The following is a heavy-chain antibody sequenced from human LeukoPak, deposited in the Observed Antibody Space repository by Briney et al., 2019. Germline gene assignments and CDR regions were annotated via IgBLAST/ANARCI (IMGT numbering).Heavy chain of an antibody. V-gene: IGHV4-34*01. D-gene: IGHD3-16*01. J-gene: IGHJ4*02. CDR1: GGSFSGYY. CDR2: TNHSGST. CDR3: ARGRVPQDYVWGSYQKKTSFDY. Sequence: SETLSLTCAVYGGSFSGYYWSWIRQPPGKGLEWIGETNHSGSTNYNPSLKSRVTISVDTSKNQFSLKLSSVTAADTAVYYCARGRVPQDYVWGSYQKKTSFDYWGQGTLVTVSS.